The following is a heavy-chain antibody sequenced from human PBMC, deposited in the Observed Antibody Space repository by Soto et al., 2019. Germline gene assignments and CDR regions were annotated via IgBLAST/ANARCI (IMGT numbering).Heavy chain of an antibody. V-gene: IGHV4-34*01. CDR1: GGSFSGYY. J-gene: IGHJ5*02. Sequence: SETLSLTCAVYGGSFSGYYWSWIRQPPGKGLEWIGEINHSGSTNYNPSLKSRVTISVDTSKNQFSLKLSSVTAADTAVYYCARMPGILKVEFDPWGQGTLVTVSS. CDR3: ARMPGILKVEFDP. CDR2: INHSGST. D-gene: IGHD3-10*01.